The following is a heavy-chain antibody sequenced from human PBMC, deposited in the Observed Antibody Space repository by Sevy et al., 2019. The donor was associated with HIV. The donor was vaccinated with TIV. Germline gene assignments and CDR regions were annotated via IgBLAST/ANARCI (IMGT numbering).Heavy chain of an antibody. Sequence: ASVKVSCKASGGTFSSYAISWVRQAPGQGLEWMGGLIPILGTANYAQKFQGRVTITADKSTSTAYMELSSLRSEDTAVYYCARRYYDSSGPVKAAAAFDIWGQGTMVTVS. CDR3: ARRYYDSSGPVKAAAAFDI. D-gene: IGHD3-22*01. CDR2: LIPILGTA. CDR1: GGTFSSYA. V-gene: IGHV1-69*10. J-gene: IGHJ3*02.